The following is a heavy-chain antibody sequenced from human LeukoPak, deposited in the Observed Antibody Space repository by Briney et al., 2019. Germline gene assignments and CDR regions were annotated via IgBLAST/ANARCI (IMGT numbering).Heavy chain of an antibody. CDR3: ALIAAAGYFDY. J-gene: IGHJ4*02. D-gene: IGHD6-13*01. CDR2: ISYDGSNK. CDR1: GFTFSSYG. Sequence: GGSLRLSCAASGFTFSSYGMHWVRQAPGKGLEWVAVISYDGSNKYCADSVKGRFTISRDNSKNTLYLQMNSLRAEDTAVYYCALIAAAGYFDYWGQGTLVTVSS. V-gene: IGHV3-30*03.